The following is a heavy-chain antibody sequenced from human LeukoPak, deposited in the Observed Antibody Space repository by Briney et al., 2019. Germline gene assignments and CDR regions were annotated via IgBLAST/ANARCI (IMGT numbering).Heavy chain of an antibody. CDR2: ISGSGGIT. V-gene: IGHV3-23*01. Sequence: GGSLRLSCAASGFTFSSYAMSWVRQAPGKRLEWVSSISGSGGITYYADSVKGRFSVSRDSSENTLYLQMNSLRAEDTAIYYCAKPEWPNTAINYYFDLWGQGTLVTVSS. J-gene: IGHJ4*02. CDR3: AKPEWPNTAINYYFDL. D-gene: IGHD2-21*02. CDR1: GFTFSSYA.